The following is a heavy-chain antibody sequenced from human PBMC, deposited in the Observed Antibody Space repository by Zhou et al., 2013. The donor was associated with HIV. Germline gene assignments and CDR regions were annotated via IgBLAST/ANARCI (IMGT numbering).Heavy chain of an antibody. Sequence: QVQLQESGPGLVKTSETLSLSCTISGYPIRSGYYWGWIRQPPGKGLEWIGSIYHSGSTYYTPSLKSRVSISVDTSKNHFSLKLSSVTAADTAVYYCARRTRKTSYYDSSGYLRAFDIWGQGTMVTVSS. V-gene: IGHV4-38-2*02. CDR2: IYHSGST. CDR1: GYPIRSGYY. D-gene: IGHD3-22*01. J-gene: IGHJ3*02. CDR3: ARRTRKTSYYDSSGYLRAFDI.